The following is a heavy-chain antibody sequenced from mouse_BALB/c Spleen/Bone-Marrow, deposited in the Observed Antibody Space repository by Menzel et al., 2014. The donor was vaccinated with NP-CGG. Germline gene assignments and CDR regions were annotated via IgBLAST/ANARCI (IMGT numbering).Heavy chain of an antibody. D-gene: IGHD4-1*01. J-gene: IGHJ1*01. Sequence: VQLKQSGGGLVQPGGSRKLSCAASGFTFSDYAMAWVRQAPGKGPEWVAFISNLAFSIYYADTVTGRFTISRENAKNTLCLEMTCLRSEDTAMYYCARVWDYWYFDVWGAGTTVTVSS. CDR1: GFTFSDYA. V-gene: IGHV5-15*02. CDR3: ARVWDYWYFDV. CDR2: ISNLAFSI.